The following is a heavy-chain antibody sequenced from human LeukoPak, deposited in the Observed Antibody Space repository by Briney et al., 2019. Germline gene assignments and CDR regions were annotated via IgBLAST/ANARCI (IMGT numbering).Heavy chain of an antibody. CDR2: ISPGDSGT. V-gene: IGHV1-46*03. CDR3: AGGRSPAQVERDNFDY. D-gene: IGHD1-1*01. CDR1: GHTFTNYY. Sequence: AASVKVSCKASGHTFTNYYMHCVRQAPGQGLEWMGIISPGDSGTTYAQKFQGGVTMTRDTSTSTVYMELSSLTSEDTALYYCAGGRSPAQVERDNFDYWGQGTLVTVSS. J-gene: IGHJ4*02.